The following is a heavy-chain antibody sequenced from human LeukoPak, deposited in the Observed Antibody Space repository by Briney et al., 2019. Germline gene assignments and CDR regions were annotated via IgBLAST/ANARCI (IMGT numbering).Heavy chain of an antibody. D-gene: IGHD4-17*01. CDR1: GGSISSGSYY. CDR3: ARASHDYGDYSHFDY. V-gene: IGHV4-61*02. CDR2: IYTTGST. J-gene: IGHJ4*02. Sequence: PSETLSLTCTVSGGSISSGSYYWSWIRQPAGKGLDWIGRIYTTGSTNYNPSLKSRVTISVDTSKNQFSLKLSSVTAADTAVYYCARASHDYGDYSHFDYWGQGTLVTVSS.